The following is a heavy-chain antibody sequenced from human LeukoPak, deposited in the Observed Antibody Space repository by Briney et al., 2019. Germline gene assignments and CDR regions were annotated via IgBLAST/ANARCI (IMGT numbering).Heavy chain of an antibody. J-gene: IGHJ4*02. Sequence: PSETLSLTCTVSGGSISSYYWSWIRQPPGQGPEWIGYIFYTGSTTYNPSLKSRVTISVDTSKNQFSLKLSSVTAADTAVYYCARGVMVRGSDYWGQGTLVTVSS. CDR1: GGSISSYY. D-gene: IGHD3-10*01. CDR3: ARGVMVRGSDY. V-gene: IGHV4-59*01. CDR2: IFYTGST.